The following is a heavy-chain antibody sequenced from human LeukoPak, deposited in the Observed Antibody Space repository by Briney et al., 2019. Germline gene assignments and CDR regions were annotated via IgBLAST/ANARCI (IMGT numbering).Heavy chain of an antibody. Sequence: ASVKVSCKASGYTFTSYYMHWVRQAPGQGLEWMGIINPSGGSTSYAQKFQGRVTMTRDTSTSTVYMELSSLRSEDTAVYYCARFDGGSAPGGHDASDIWGQGTMVTVSS. CDR2: INPSGGST. CDR1: GYTFTSYY. J-gene: IGHJ3*02. CDR3: ARFDGGSAPGGHDASDI. D-gene: IGHD2-15*01. V-gene: IGHV1-46*01.